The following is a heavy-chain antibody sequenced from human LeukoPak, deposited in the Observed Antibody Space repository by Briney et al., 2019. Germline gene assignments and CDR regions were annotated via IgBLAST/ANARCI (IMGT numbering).Heavy chain of an antibody. D-gene: IGHD2-2*01. CDR1: GGSISSYY. Sequence: SETLSLTCTVSGGSISSYYWSWIRQPPGKGLEWIEYIYYSGSTNYNTSLKSRVTISVDTSKNQFSLKLSSVTAADTAVYYCARHERCSSINCIYNWFDPWGQGTLVIVSS. J-gene: IGHJ5*01. CDR3: ARHERCSSINCIYNWFDP. V-gene: IGHV4-59*08. CDR2: IYYSGST.